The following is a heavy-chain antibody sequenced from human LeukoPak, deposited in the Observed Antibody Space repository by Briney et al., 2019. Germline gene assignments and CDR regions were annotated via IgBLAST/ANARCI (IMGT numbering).Heavy chain of an antibody. CDR1: GFTFSSYS. D-gene: IGHD1-20*01. Sequence: GGSLRLSCAASGFTFSSYSMNWVRQAPGKGLEWVSSISSSSSYICYADSVKGRFTISRDNAKNSLYLQMNSLRAEDTAVYYCARDRDNWNDPYFDYWGQGTLVTVSS. CDR2: ISSSSSYI. CDR3: ARDRDNWNDPYFDY. J-gene: IGHJ4*02. V-gene: IGHV3-21*01.